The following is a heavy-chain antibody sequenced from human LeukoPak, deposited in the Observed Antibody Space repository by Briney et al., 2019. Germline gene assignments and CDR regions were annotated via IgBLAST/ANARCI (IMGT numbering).Heavy chain of an antibody. CDR3: ATRSGSQDY. V-gene: IGHV4-39*07. Sequence: WVRQAPGKGLEWIGSIYYSGSTYYNPSLKSRVTISVDTSKNQFSLKLSSVTAADTAVYYCATRSGSQDYWGQGTLVTVSS. D-gene: IGHD1-26*01. CDR2: IYYSGST. J-gene: IGHJ4*02.